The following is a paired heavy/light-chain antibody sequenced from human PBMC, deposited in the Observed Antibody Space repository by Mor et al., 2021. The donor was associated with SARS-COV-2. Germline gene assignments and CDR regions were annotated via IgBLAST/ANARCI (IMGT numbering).Heavy chain of an antibody. CDR2: VDPEDDQT. CDR1: GYTFTDYY. V-gene: IGHV1-69-2*01. J-gene: IGHJ4*02. Sequence: EVQLVQSGAEVKKPGTTVKISCKASGYTFTDYYIHWVQQAPGKGLEWLGLVDPEDDQTIYAEKFQGRITITADTSIDTAYMELSSLRSEDTAVYYCATAGAKVRGVIGYWGQGTLVTVSS. CDR3: ATAGAKVRGVIGY. D-gene: IGHD3-10*01.
Light chain of an antibody. CDR2: DAS. CDR1: QDISSA. V-gene: IGKV1-13*02. Sequence: AIQLTQSPSSLSASVGDRVIITCRASQDISSALAWFQQKPGKAPKLLIYDASSLQSGVPSRFSGSGSGTDFTLTISSLQPEDFATYYCQQFNTYPQFTFGPGTKVDVK. CDR3: QQFNTYPQFT. J-gene: IGKJ3*01.